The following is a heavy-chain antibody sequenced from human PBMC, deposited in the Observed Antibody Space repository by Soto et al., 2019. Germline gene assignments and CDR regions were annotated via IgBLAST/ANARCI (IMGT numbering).Heavy chain of an antibody. CDR1: GGSISSGGYY. CDR3: ASSYDSRGWPPRNSYNWFDP. CDR2: IYYSGST. Sequence: PSETLSLTCTVSGGSISSGGYYWSWIRQHPGKGLEWIGYIYYSGSTYYNPSLKSRVTISVDTSKNQFSLKLSSVTAADTAVYYCASSYDSRGWPPRNSYNWFDPWGQGTLVTVSS. V-gene: IGHV4-31*03. D-gene: IGHD3-22*01. J-gene: IGHJ5*02.